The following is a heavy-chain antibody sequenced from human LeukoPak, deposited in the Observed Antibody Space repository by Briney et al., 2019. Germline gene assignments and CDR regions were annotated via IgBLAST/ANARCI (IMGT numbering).Heavy chain of an antibody. J-gene: IGHJ5*02. CDR1: GGSISSYY. D-gene: IGHD6-6*01. Sequence: PSETLSLTCTVSGGSISSYYWRWIRQPRGKGLEWIGYIYYSGSTNYNPSLKSRVTISVDTSKNQFSLKLSSVTAADTAVYYCARFKSSAARRGNWFDPWGQGTLVTVSS. CDR2: IYYSGST. CDR3: ARFKSSAARRGNWFDP. V-gene: IGHV4-59*01.